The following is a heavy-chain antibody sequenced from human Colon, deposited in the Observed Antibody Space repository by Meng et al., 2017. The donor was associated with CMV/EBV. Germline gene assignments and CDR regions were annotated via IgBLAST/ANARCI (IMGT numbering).Heavy chain of an antibody. J-gene: IGHJ6*02. V-gene: IGHV4-34*01. CDR1: GGPFNNYY. CDR3: ARGRSDYDFWSGLSYGMDV. CDR2: VHHKGGI. D-gene: IGHD3-3*01. Sequence: SETLSLTCALSGGPFNNYYYSWLRQPPGKGLEWIGEVHHKGGINYNSSLESRVTISVDRSKNQFSLRLTSLTAADSGVYYCARGRSDYDFWSGLSYGMDVWGQGTTVTVSS.